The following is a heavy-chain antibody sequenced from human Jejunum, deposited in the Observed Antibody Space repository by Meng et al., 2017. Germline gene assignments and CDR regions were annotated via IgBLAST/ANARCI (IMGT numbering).Heavy chain of an antibody. CDR1: GGSVRSAALY. Sequence: HAWGPGLLRSSETLSLTCTVFGGSVRSAALYWDWIRRPPGKGLGWIGYIYYSGGTTYSPSINSRVTISIDTAKNQVSLKVSSVTAADTAVYYCAHSSSSSSFGFDYWGQGTLVTVSS. J-gene: IGHJ4*02. CDR3: AHSSSSSSFGFDY. V-gene: IGHV4-61*08. D-gene: IGHD6-6*01. CDR2: IYYSGGT.